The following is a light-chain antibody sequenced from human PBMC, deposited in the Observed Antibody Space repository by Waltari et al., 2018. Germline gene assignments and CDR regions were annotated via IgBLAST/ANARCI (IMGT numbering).Light chain of an antibody. CDR1: QSVSSIY. J-gene: IGKJ3*01. V-gene: IGKV3-20*01. Sequence: EIVLTQSPGTLSLSPGERATLSCRPSQSVSSIYLAWYQQKPGQAPRLLIYGASRRATGIPDRFSGSGSGTDFTLTSSRLEPEDFAVYYCQQYGSSLITFGPGTKVDIK. CDR3: QQYGSSLIT. CDR2: GAS.